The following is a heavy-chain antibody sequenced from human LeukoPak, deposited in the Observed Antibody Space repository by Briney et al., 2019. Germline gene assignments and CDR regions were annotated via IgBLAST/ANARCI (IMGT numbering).Heavy chain of an antibody. CDR2: IYYSGST. D-gene: IGHD3-22*01. J-gene: IGHJ4*02. CDR1: GGSISSYY. CDR3: ARDYYDSSGYPFPFDY. V-gene: IGHV4-59*12. Sequence: SETLSLTCTVSGGSISSYYWSWIRQPPGKGLEWIGSIYYSGSTYYNPSLKSRVTISVDTSKNQFSLKLSSVTAADTAVYYCARDYYDSSGYPFPFDYWGQGTLVTVSS.